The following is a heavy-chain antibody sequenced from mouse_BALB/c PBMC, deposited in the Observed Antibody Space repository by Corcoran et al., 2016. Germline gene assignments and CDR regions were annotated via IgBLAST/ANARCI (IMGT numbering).Heavy chain of an antibody. V-gene: IGHV9-3-1*01. D-gene: IGHD2-14*01. CDR1: GYTFTNYG. CDR3: ESGRYDGAMDY. Sequence: QIQLVQSGPELKKPGETVKISCKASGYTFTNYGMNWVKQAPGKGLKWMGWINTYTGEPTYADDFKGRFAFSLETSASTAYLQINNLKNEDTATYFWESGRYDGAMDYWGQGTSVTVSS. CDR2: INTYTGEP. J-gene: IGHJ4*01.